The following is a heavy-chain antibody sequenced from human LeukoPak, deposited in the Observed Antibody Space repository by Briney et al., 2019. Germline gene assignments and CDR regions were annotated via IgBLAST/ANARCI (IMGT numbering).Heavy chain of an antibody. Sequence: PGGSLRLSCAASGLTFSSYNMNWVRQAPGKGPEWVAYITASDTTKYYADSVKGRFTISRDNAKKSLFLQMNSLRAEDTAVYYCAAASAFSSSWRPWGQGTVVSVSS. CDR3: AAASAFSSSWRP. D-gene: IGHD6-13*01. V-gene: IGHV3-48*01. CDR1: GLTFSSYN. J-gene: IGHJ5*02. CDR2: ITASDTTK.